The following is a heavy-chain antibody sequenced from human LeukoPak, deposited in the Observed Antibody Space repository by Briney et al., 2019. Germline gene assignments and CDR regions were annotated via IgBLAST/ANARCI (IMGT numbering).Heavy chain of an antibody. CDR3: ARDRGYSYGYGRTFDY. D-gene: IGHD5-18*01. J-gene: IGHJ4*02. V-gene: IGHV4-34*01. Sequence: SETLSLTCAVYGGSISGFYWSWIRQPPGKGLEWIGEIHYSGATNYNPSLKSRVTISIDTSKNQFSPKLRSVTAADTAVYFCARDRGYSYGYGRTFDYWGQGTLVTVSS. CDR2: IHYSGAT. CDR1: GGSISGFY.